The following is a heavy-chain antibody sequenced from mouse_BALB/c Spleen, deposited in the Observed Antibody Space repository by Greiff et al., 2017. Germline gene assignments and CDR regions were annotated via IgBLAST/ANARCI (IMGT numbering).Heavy chain of an antibody. Sequence: QVQLQQSGAELVRPGFSVKISCKGSGYTFTDYAMHWVKQSHAKSLEWIGVISTYYGDASYNQKFKGKATMTVDKSSSTAYMELARLTSEDSAIYYGARGNYRATVAYYYAMDYWGQGTSVTVSA. CDR1: GYTFTDYA. D-gene: IGHD2-14*01. CDR2: ISTYYGDA. V-gene: IGHV1S137*01. J-gene: IGHJ4*01. CDR3: ARGNYRATVAYYYAMDY.